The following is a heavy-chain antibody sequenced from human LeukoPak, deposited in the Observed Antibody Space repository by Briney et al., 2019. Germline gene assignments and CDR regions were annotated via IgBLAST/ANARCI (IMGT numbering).Heavy chain of an antibody. V-gene: IGHV4-59*08. Sequence: SETLSLTCTVSGGSISSYYWSWIRQPPRKGLEWIGYIYYSGSTNYNPSLKRRVSISVDTSKNQLSLKLSSVTAADTALYYCARHVGAFDIWGQGTLVTVSS. CDR1: GGSISSYY. J-gene: IGHJ3*02. CDR3: ARHVGAFDI. CDR2: IYYSGST.